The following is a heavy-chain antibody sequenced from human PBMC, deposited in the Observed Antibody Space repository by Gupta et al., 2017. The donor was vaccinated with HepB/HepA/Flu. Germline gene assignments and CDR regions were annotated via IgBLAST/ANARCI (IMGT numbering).Heavy chain of an antibody. V-gene: IGHV4-39*01. Sequence: QLQLQESGPVLVKPSETLSITCTVSGGCISSSSYYWGWISKPPGKGLEWIGSIYYSGSTYYNPSLKSRVTISVDTSKNQFSLKLSSVTAADTAVYYCARHEVPAAVTEAEYFQHWGQGTLVTVSS. CDR1: GGCISSSSYY. CDR3: ARHEVPAAVTEAEYFQH. D-gene: IGHD2-2*01. J-gene: IGHJ1*01. CDR2: IYYSGST.